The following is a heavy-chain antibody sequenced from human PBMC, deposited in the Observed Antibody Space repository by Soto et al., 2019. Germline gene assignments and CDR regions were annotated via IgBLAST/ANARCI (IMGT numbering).Heavy chain of an antibody. CDR1: GDTFTKYD. CDR2: MNPNNGNT. V-gene: IGHV1-8*01. Sequence: QVQLVQSGAEVKKPGASVKVSCKASGDTFTKYDINWVRQAPGQGLEWMGWMNPNNGNTGYAQKFRGRVTMTRDTSISTAYMELSSLTSEYTAVYYCARRKERSGPNYFDYWGQGTLVTVSS. D-gene: IGHD1-26*01. J-gene: IGHJ4*02. CDR3: ARRKERSGPNYFDY.